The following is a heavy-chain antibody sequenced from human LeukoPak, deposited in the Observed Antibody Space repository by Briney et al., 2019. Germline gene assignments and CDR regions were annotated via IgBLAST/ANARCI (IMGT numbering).Heavy chain of an antibody. Sequence: SETLSLTCTVSGGSISSYYWSWIRQPAGKGLEWIGRIYTSGSTNYNPSLKSRVTMSVDTSKNQFSLKLSYATAADTAVYYCARDRYGSGSYYKSWFDPWGQGTLVTVSS. CDR1: GGSISSYY. CDR2: IYTSGST. CDR3: ARDRYGSGSYYKSWFDP. D-gene: IGHD3-10*01. V-gene: IGHV4-4*07. J-gene: IGHJ5*02.